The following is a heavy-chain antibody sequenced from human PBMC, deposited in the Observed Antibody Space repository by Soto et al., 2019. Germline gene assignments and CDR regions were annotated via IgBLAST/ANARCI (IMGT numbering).Heavy chain of an antibody. CDR1: GYTFTSYG. D-gene: IGHD2-21*02. J-gene: IGHJ6*02. Sequence: GASVKVSCKASGYTFTSYGISWVRQAPGQGLEWMGWLSAYNGNTNYAQKLQGRVTMTTDTSTSTAYMELRSLRSDDTAVYYCARASGGAYCGGDCYPYYYYGMDVWGQGTTVTVSS. CDR3: ARASGGAYCGGDCYPYYYYGMDV. V-gene: IGHV1-18*04. CDR2: LSAYNGNT.